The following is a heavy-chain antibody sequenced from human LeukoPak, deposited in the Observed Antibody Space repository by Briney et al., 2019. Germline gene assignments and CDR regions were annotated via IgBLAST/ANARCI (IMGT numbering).Heavy chain of an antibody. CDR2: IYYSGST. V-gene: IGHV4-59*08. CDR3: ARSFRGDCYYDY. Sequence: SETLSLTCTVSGGSISSYYWSWIRQPPGKGLEWIGYIYYSGSTNYNPSLKSRVTISVDTSKNQFSLKLSSVTAADTAVYYCARSFRGDCYYDYWGQGTLVTVSS. J-gene: IGHJ4*02. CDR1: GGSISSYY. D-gene: IGHD2-21*02.